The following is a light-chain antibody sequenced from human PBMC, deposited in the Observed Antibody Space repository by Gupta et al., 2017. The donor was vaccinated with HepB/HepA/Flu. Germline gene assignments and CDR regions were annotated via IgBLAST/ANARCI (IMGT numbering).Light chain of an antibody. Sequence: QSVLPPPPSASAAPRQRATISCTGSSSNSGAGYVVHGYRQLPGTAPTPLIFGYSNRTSGAPDPFSGSASGSAASLAMNRTQAEDEADEYCLSCASNLSGSGFVFGGGTKVNVL. J-gene: IGLJ2*01. CDR1: SSNSGAGYV. CDR2: GYS. CDR3: LSCASNLSGSGFV. V-gene: IGLV1-40*01.